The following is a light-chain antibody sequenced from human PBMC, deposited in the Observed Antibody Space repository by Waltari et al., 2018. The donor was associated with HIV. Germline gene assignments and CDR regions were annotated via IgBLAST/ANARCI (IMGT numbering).Light chain of an antibody. CDR3: SSYTSSSTLGV. Sequence: QSALTPPASVSASPGQSITIPCTGTSSDVGRYIYVSWYQQHPGKAPKLRIYDVSNRPSGVSNRFSGSKSGNTASLTISGLQAEDEADYYCSSYTSSSTLGVFGGGTKLTVL. J-gene: IGLJ2*01. CDR2: DVS. CDR1: SSDVGRYIY. V-gene: IGLV2-14*03.